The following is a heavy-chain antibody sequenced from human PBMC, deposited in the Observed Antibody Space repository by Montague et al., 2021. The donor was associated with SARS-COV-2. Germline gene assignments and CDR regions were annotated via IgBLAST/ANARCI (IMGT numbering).Heavy chain of an antibody. V-gene: IGHV4-59*01. CDR1: GGSISSYY. CDR3: AREYRIELWQTNWYFGL. J-gene: IGHJ2*01. CDR2: IYHSGNT. D-gene: IGHD3-16*01. Sequence: SETLSLTCTVSGGSISSYYWSWIRQPPGKGPEWIGYIYHSGNTKYNPSLKSRVSISVDTSRNQFSLRLSSVTAADTAVYYCAREYRIELWQTNWYFGLWGRGTLVTVSS.